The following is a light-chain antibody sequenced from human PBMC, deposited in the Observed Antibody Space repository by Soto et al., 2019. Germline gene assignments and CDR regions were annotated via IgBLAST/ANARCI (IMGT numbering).Light chain of an antibody. CDR1: SSKNGASYD. CDR3: QSYDSSLSGSDV. J-gene: IGLJ1*01. Sequence: QSVLTQPPSVSWAPGQRVTISCTGSSSKNGASYDVHWYQQLPGTAPKLLNYGNNNRPSGVPNRFSCSKSGTSTSLANTGLQAEDEADYYCQSYDSSLSGSDVFGTGTKVTVL. V-gene: IGLV1-40*01. CDR2: GNN.